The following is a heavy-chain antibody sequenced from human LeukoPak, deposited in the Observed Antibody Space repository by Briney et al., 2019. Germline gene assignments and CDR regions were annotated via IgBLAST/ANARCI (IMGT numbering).Heavy chain of an antibody. CDR2: IRAYNGNT. CDR1: GYSFTSYG. CDR3: ARDGTSVWGWFGELVPDY. V-gene: IGHV1-18*01. D-gene: IGHD3-10*01. J-gene: IGHJ4*02. Sequence: GASVKVSCKASGYSFTSYGISWVRQAPGQGLEWMGWIRAYNGNTNYAQKLQGRVTMTTDTSTSTAYMELRSLRSDDTAVYYCARDGTSVWGWFGELVPDYWGQGTLVTVSS.